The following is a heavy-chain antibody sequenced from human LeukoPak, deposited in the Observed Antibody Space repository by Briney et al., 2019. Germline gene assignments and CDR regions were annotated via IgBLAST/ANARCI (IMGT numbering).Heavy chain of an antibody. CDR3: ASGGGITMIVVAIDY. J-gene: IGHJ4*02. Sequence: GASVKVSCKASGGTFSSYAISWVRQAPGQGLEWMGRIIPIFGIANYAQKFQGRVTITADKSTSTAYMELSSLRSEDTAVYYCASGGGITMIVVAIDYWGQGTLVTVSS. CDR2: IIPIFGIA. V-gene: IGHV1-69*04. CDR1: GGTFSSYA. D-gene: IGHD3-22*01.